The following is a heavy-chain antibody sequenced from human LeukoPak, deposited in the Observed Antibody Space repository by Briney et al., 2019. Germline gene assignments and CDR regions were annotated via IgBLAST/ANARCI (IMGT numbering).Heavy chain of an antibody. CDR1: GYTFTGYY. D-gene: IGHD2-2*01. Sequence: ASVKVSCKASGYTFTGYYMHWVRQAPGQGLEWMGWINPNSGGTNYAQKFQGRVTMTRDTSISTAYLQWSSLKASDTAMYYCARLPIVVVPAAIDDAFDIWGQGTMVTVSS. J-gene: IGHJ3*02. CDR2: INPNSGGT. V-gene: IGHV1-2*02. CDR3: ARLPIVVVPAAIDDAFDI.